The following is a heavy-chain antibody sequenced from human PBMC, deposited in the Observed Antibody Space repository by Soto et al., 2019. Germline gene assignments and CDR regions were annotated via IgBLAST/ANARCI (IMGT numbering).Heavy chain of an antibody. CDR1: GFIFSMYS. D-gene: IGHD2-2*01. CDR2: IPQDGVDG. V-gene: IGHV3-7*03. J-gene: IGHJ6*02. Sequence: GSLGVSCEVSGFIFSMYSMSWVRQTPGKGLEWVAKIPQDGVDGHYADAVKGRFTISRDNGKNSLYLQMNNLRAEDTAVYYCARDHLIMPAHDLFYGSDVWGRGATVTVYS. CDR3: ARDHLIMPAHDLFYGSDV.